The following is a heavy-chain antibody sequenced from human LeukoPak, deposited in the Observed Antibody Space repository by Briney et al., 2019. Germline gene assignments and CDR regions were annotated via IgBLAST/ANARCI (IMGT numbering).Heavy chain of an antibody. Sequence: PGGSLRLSCAASGFTFSSYAMSWVRQAPGKGLEWVSAISGSGGSTYYADSVKGRFTISRDNSKNTLYLQMNSLRAEDTAVYYCAGSANYDFWSGYSPFDYWGQGTLVTVSS. V-gene: IGHV3-23*01. J-gene: IGHJ4*02. CDR2: ISGSGGST. D-gene: IGHD3-3*01. CDR1: GFTFSSYA. CDR3: AGSANYDFWSGYSPFDY.